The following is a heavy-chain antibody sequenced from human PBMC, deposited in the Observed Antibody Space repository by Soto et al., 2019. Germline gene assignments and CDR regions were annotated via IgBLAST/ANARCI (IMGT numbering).Heavy chain of an antibody. J-gene: IGHJ6*02. D-gene: IGHD2-21*01. Sequence: EVQVVESGGGLVQPGGSLRLSCVASGFTFTAYWMHWVRQAPGQGLVWVSRIKFDGITASYADSVNGRFTISRDDAKNTVYLQMDSLRAENTGMYVCARGIRNYYGADVWGQGTTVSVS. CDR3: ARGIRNYYGADV. V-gene: IGHV3-74*01. CDR2: IKFDGITA. CDR1: GFTFTAYW.